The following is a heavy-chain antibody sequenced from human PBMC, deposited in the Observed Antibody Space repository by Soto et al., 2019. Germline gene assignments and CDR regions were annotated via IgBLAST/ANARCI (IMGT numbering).Heavy chain of an antibody. J-gene: IGHJ3*02. V-gene: IGHV3-66*01. Sequence: EVQLVESGGGLVQPGGSLRLSCAASGFTVSSNYMSWVRQAPGKGLGWVSVIYSGGSTYYADSVKGRFTISRDNSKNTLYLQMNSLRAEDTAVYYCARASFMTWGDAFDIWGQGTMVTVSS. CDR2: IYSGGST. CDR3: ARASFMTWGDAFDI. D-gene: IGHD3-16*01. CDR1: GFTVSSNY.